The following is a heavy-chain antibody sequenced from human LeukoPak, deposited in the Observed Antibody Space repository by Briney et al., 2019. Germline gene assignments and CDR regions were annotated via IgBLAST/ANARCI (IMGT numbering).Heavy chain of an antibody. CDR1: GFTFSSYS. Sequence: GGSLRLSCAASGFTFSSYSMNWVRQAPGKGLEWVSSISSSSSYIYYADSVKGRFTISRDNAKNSLYLQMDSLRAEDTAVYYCARDLTGHDAFDIWGQGTMVTVSS. CDR2: ISSSSSYI. CDR3: ARDLTGHDAFDI. V-gene: IGHV3-21*01. J-gene: IGHJ3*02. D-gene: IGHD3-9*01.